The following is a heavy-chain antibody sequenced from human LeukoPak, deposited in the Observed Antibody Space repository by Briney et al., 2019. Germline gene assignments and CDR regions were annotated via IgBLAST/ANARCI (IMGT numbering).Heavy chain of an antibody. D-gene: IGHD5-12*01. Sequence: PGGSLRLSCAASGFMFRDAAMTWVRQAPGKGLEWVSLIASGGLNTYYADSVKGRFTISRDNSKNTVSLQINSLRVEDTAIYYCARDIELSTWGLGTLVTVSS. J-gene: IGHJ3*01. CDR3: ARDIELST. CDR1: GFMFRDAA. CDR2: IASGGLNT. V-gene: IGHV3-23*01.